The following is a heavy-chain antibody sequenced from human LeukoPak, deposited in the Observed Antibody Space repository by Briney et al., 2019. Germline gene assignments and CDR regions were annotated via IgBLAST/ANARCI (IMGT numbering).Heavy chain of an antibody. J-gene: IGHJ4*02. CDR2: ISWNSGSI. Sequence: GGSLRLSCAASGFTFDDYAMHWVRQAPGKGLEWVSGISWNSGSIGYAGSLKGRFTISRDNAKNSLYLQMNSLREEDTALYYCAKDGPIKTTGTPYYFDFWGQGTLVAVSS. V-gene: IGHV3-9*01. CDR3: AKDGPIKTTGTPYYFDF. CDR1: GFTFDDYA. D-gene: IGHD1-1*01.